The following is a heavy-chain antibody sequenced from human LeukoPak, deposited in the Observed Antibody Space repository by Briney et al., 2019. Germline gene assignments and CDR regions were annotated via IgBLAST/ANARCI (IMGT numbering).Heavy chain of an antibody. V-gene: IGHV3-33*03. D-gene: IGHD3-22*01. CDR3: AKDIYYDSSWYFDL. CDR1: GFTFSSYG. J-gene: IGHJ2*01. Sequence: GGSLRLSCAASGFTFSSYGMHWVRQAPGKGLEWVAAIWYDGSSKYYADSVKGRFTISRDNSKNTLYLQMNSLRAEDTAVYYCAKDIYYDSSWYFDLWGRGTLVTVSS. CDR2: IWYDGSSK.